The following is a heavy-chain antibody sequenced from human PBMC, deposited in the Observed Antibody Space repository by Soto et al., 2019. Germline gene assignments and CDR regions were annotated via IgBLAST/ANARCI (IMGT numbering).Heavy chain of an antibody. CDR2: ISYDGSNK. CDR1: GFTFSSYG. J-gene: IGHJ5*02. D-gene: IGHD2-15*01. Sequence: GGSLRLSCAASGFTFSSYGMHWVRQAPGKGLEWVAVISYDGSNKYYADSVKGRFTISRDNSKNTLYLQMNSLRAEDTAVYYCAKDPRRYCSGGSCNWFDPWGQGTLVTVYS. CDR3: AKDPRRYCSGGSCNWFDP. V-gene: IGHV3-30*18.